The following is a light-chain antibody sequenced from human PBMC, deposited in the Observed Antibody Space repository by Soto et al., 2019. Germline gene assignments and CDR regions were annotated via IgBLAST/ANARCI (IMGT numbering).Light chain of an antibody. CDR2: LGS. V-gene: IGKV2-28*01. CDR3: MQALQNPVT. Sequence: DIVMTQSPLSLPVTPGEPASISCRSSQRLLHLNGNNYLDWYLQKPGQSPQLLIYLGSSRASGVPDRFSGSGSGTDFTLKISRVEAEDVGIYYCMQALQNPVTFGQGTRLEIK. J-gene: IGKJ5*01. CDR1: QRLLHLNGNNY.